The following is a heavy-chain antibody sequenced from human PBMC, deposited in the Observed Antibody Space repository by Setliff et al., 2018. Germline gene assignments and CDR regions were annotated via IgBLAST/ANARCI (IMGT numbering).Heavy chain of an antibody. Sequence: GESLKISCQGSGYTFARHWIAWVRQVPGKGLEWMAIIYPGDSETRYNPSFQGQVTISADKSINTAYPQWSSLKASDTAIYFCARRTGFAVAGFDYWGRGTLVTVSS. V-gene: IGHV5-51*01. J-gene: IGHJ4*01. CDR1: GYTFARHW. D-gene: IGHD6-19*01. CDR2: IYPGDSET. CDR3: ARRTGFAVAGFDY.